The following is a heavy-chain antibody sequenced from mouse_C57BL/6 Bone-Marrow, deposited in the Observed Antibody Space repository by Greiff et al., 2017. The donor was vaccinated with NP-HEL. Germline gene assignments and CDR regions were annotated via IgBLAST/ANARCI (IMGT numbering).Heavy chain of an antibody. J-gene: IGHJ2*01. CDR1: GYTFTSYW. Sequence: QVQLKQPGAELVKPGASVKLSCTASGYTFTSYWMQWVKQRPGQGLEWIGEIDPSDSYTNYNQKFKGKATLTVDTSSSTAYMQLSSLTSEDAAVYYGARLTTVVADYWGQGTTLTVSS. D-gene: IGHD1-1*01. V-gene: IGHV1-50*01. CDR2: IDPSDSYT. CDR3: ARLTTVVADY.